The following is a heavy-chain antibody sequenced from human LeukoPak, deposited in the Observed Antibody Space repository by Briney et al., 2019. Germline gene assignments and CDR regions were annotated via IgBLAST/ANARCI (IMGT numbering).Heavy chain of an antibody. V-gene: IGHV1-46*01. CDR3: ARGIAARTYNWFDP. D-gene: IGHD6-6*01. CDR1: GYTFTSYY. Sequence: GASVTVSCKASGYTFTSYYIHWVRQAPGQGLEWMGLINPSAGGTSYAQKFQDRVTMTRDMSTTTVYLGLSSLRSEDTAVYYCARGIAARTYNWFDPWGQGTLVTVSS. CDR2: INPSAGGT. J-gene: IGHJ5*02.